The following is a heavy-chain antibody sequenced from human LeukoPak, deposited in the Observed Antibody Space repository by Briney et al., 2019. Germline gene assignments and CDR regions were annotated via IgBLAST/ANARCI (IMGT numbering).Heavy chain of an antibody. D-gene: IGHD3-22*01. CDR3: AGYYYDSSDFDY. J-gene: IGHJ4*02. CDR2: VSGSESGT. CDR1: GFTFSSHA. Sequence: HPGESLRLSCVASGFTFSSHAMGWVRQAPGKGLEWVSVVSGSESGTYYADSVKGRFTISRDNSKNTLYLQMNSLRAEDTAVYYCAGYYYDSSDFDYWGQGTLVTVSS. V-gene: IGHV3-23*01.